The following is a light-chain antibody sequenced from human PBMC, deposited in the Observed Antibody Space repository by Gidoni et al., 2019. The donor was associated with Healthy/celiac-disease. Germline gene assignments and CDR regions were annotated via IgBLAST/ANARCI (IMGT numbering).Light chain of an antibody. CDR3: MQALQTPRT. V-gene: IGKV2-28*01. J-gene: IGKJ1*01. Sequence: DIVMTPSPLSLPVTPGGPASISCRSSQGLLHSNGYNYLDWYLQKPGQSPQLLIYLGSNRASGVPDRFSGSGSGTDFTLKISRVEAEDVGVYYCMQALQTPRTFGQXTKVEIK. CDR2: LGS. CDR1: QGLLHSNGYNY.